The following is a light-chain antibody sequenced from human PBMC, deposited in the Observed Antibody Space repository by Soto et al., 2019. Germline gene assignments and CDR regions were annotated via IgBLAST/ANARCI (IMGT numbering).Light chain of an antibody. Sequence: EIVMTQSPATLSVSPGERATLSCRASQSLTNNLAWYQQKPGQAPRLLIYAASTRATGIPARFSGSGSGTKFTLTISSLQSEDFAVYYCQQYNNWLPVTFGQGTKVDIK. J-gene: IGKJ1*01. CDR2: AAS. V-gene: IGKV3-15*01. CDR3: QQYNNWLPVT. CDR1: QSLTNN.